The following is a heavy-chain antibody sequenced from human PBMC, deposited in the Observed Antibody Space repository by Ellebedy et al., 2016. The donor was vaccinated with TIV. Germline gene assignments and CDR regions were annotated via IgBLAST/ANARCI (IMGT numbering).Heavy chain of an antibody. CDR2: IIPIFGTA. CDR1: GGTFSSYA. J-gene: IGHJ4*02. D-gene: IGHD3-10*01. CDR3: ARRVVRGVSYYFDY. V-gene: IGHV1-69*13. Sequence: ASVKVSCKASGGTFSSYAISWVRQAPGQGLEWMGGIIPIFGTANYAQKFQGRVTINADESTSTAYMELSRLRSDDTAVYYCARRVVRGVSYYFDYWGQGTLVTVSS.